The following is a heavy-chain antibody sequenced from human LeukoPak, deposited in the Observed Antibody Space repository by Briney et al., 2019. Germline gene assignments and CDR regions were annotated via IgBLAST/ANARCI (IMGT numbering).Heavy chain of an antibody. J-gene: IGHJ4*02. CDR1: GGTFSSCA. V-gene: IGHV1-69*05. CDR2: TIPLFGTA. CDR3: ARSLVVAKGFDY. Sequence: SVKVSCKASGGTFSSCAITWVRQAPGQGLEWMGGTIPLFGTANYAQKFQGRVTITTDESTSTAYMELTSLRSEDTAAYYCARSLVVAKGFDYWGQGTLVTVSS. D-gene: IGHD2-21*01.